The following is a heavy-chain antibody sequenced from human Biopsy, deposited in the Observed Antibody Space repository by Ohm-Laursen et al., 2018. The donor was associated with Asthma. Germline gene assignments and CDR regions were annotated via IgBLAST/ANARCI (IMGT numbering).Heavy chain of an antibody. CDR2: ISYTGSA. V-gene: IGHV4-39*01. D-gene: IGHD7-27*01. CDR3: ARHWDWGSFFDY. Sequence: PSDTLSLTCTVSGGSMSSSSYYWGWIRQPPGKGLEWMGSISYTGSAYHNPSLKSRVTIPLDTPKNHFSLKRSSVTAADTAVYYCARHWDWGSFFDYWGQGTPVTVSS. CDR1: GGSMSSSSYY. J-gene: IGHJ4*02.